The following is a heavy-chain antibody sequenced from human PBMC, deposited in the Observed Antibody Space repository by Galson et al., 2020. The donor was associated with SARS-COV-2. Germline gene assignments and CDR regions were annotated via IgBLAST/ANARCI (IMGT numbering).Heavy chain of an antibody. D-gene: IGHD2-15*01. CDR1: GFTFSNYW. Sequence: GSLRLSCAASGFTFSNYWMHWVRQVPGKGLVWVSRIKGDGSRTTYADSVKGRFTISRDNAKNTLFLLMNNLRAEDTAVYYCARDPDYCTGGSCYSFFEDWGQGTLVTVSS. J-gene: IGHJ4*02. CDR2: IKGDGSRT. CDR3: ARDPDYCTGGSCYSFFED. V-gene: IGHV3-74*03.